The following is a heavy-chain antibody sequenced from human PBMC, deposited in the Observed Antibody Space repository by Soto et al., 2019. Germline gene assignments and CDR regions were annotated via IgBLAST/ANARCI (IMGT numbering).Heavy chain of an antibody. Sequence: QVQLEESGGGVVQPGTSLRLSCAASGFTFSNYALHWVRQAPGKGLEWVAVISHDETTKYYVDSVKGRFTISRDNSKNTLYLQMDSLRVEDTALYYCARTRNYIVATPPDYWGQGTLVTVSS. D-gene: IGHD5-12*01. CDR2: ISHDETTK. J-gene: IGHJ4*02. CDR3: ARTRNYIVATPPDY. CDR1: GFTFSNYA. V-gene: IGHV3-30-3*01.